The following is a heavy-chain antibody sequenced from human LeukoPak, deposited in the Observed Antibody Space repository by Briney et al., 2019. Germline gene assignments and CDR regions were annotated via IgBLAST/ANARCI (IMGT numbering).Heavy chain of an antibody. J-gene: IGHJ4*02. Sequence: GASVKVSCKASGGTFSSYAISWVRQAPGQGLEWMGRIIPILGIANYAQKFQGRVTITADKSTSTADMELSSLRSEDTAVYYCAGGRGLQLWLTVDYWGQGTLVTVSS. V-gene: IGHV1-69*04. CDR3: AGGRGLQLWLTVDY. CDR1: GGTFSSYA. CDR2: IIPILGIA. D-gene: IGHD5-18*01.